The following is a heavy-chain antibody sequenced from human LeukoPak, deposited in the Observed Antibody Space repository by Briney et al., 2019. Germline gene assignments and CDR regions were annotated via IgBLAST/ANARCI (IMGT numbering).Heavy chain of an antibody. CDR1: GFTVSSNY. CDR2: IYSGGST. D-gene: IGHD2-2*01. V-gene: IGHV3-66*01. CDR3: ASRGAYCSSTSCYAIDY. J-gene: IGHJ4*02. Sequence: PGGSLRLSCAASGFTVSSNYMSWVRQAPGKGLEWVSVIYSGGSTYYADSVKGRFTISRDNSKNTLYLQMNSLRAEDTAVYYCASRGAYCSSTSCYAIDYWGQGTLVTASS.